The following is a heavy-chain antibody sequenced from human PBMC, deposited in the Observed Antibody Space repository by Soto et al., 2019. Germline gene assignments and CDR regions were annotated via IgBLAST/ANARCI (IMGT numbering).Heavy chain of an antibody. Sequence: EVQLVESGGDLVQRGGSLRLSCVASGFTISVYSMNWVRQAPGKGLEWFSYITSDTKTIKYADSVKGRFTISRDNAKHSVYLQTNSLKYEDTAVYYCARSVEGHFDYWGQGTVVTVSS. CDR1: GFTISVYS. V-gene: IGHV3-48*02. CDR3: ARSVEGHFDY. CDR2: ITSDTKTI. D-gene: IGHD6-19*01. J-gene: IGHJ4*02.